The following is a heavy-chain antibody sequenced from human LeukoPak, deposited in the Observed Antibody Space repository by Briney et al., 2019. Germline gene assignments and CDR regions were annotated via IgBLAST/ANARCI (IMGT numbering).Heavy chain of an antibody. J-gene: IGHJ4*02. CDR1: GYTFTGYY. CDR2: INPNSGGT. Sequence: ASVKVSCKASGYTFTGYYMHWVRQAPGQGLEWMGWINPNSGGTNYAQKFQGRVTMTRDTSISTAYMELRSLRSDDTAVYYCARDRDYGAPFTFDYWGQGTLVTVSS. V-gene: IGHV1-2*02. D-gene: IGHD4-17*01. CDR3: ARDRDYGAPFTFDY.